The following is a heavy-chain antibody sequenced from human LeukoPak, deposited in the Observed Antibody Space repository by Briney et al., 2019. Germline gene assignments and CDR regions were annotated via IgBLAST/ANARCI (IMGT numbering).Heavy chain of an antibody. CDR1: GFTLSNYW. Sequence: PGGSLRLSCAASGFTLSNYWMSWVRQAPGKGLEWVADIKQDGTQKYYVDSVEGRFTISRDNAKSSLYLQMNSLGADDTAVYYCARALSSSWYSDYWGQGTLVTVSS. V-gene: IGHV3-7*02. CDR2: IKQDGTQK. J-gene: IGHJ4*02. D-gene: IGHD6-13*01. CDR3: ARALSSSWYSDY.